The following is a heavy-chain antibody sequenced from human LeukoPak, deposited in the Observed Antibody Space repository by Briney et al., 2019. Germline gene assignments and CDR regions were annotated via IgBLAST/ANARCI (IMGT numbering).Heavy chain of an antibody. CDR1: GGSISSSSYY. J-gene: IGHJ3*02. V-gene: IGHV4-39*07. CDR2: IYYSGST. CDR3: ASGPPSEEAFDI. Sequence: SETLSLTCTVSGGSISSSSYYWGWIRQPPGKGLEWIGSIYYSGSTYYNPSLKSRVTISVDTSKNQFSLKLSSVTAADTAVYYCASGPPSEEAFDIWGQGTMVTVSS. D-gene: IGHD1-14*01.